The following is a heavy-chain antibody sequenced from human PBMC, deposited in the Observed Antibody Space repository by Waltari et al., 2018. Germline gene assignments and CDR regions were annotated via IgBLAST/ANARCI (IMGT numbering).Heavy chain of an antibody. CDR2: INPNNGNT. D-gene: IGHD3-10*01. CDR3: VRGFGVLPGY. V-gene: IGHV1-2*02. J-gene: IGHJ4*02. CDR1: GYTFTHYY. Sequence: QVQLVQSGAEVKRPGASVVVSCKTSGYTFTHYYIHWVRQAPGRGLESMGWINPNNGNTKLIERFQGRVTLTGDTSTSTVYMQLSSLTSDDTAIYFCVRGFGVLPGYWGQGTLVTVSS.